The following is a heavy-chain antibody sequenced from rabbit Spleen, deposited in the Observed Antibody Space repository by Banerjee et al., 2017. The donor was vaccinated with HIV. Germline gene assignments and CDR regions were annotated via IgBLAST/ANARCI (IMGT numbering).Heavy chain of an antibody. V-gene: IGHV1S40*01. D-gene: IGHD7-1*01. CDR2: IRGDSGST. CDR1: GFSFSSSDY. CDR3: ARDLVTAIGWNFAL. J-gene: IGHJ4*01. Sequence: QSLEESGGGLVQPEGSLTLTCTASGFSFSSSDYMFWVRQAPGKGLEWIAVIRGDSGSTYYASWAKGRFTISKTSSTTVTLQMTSLTDADTATYFCARDLVTAIGWNFALWGQGTLVTVS.